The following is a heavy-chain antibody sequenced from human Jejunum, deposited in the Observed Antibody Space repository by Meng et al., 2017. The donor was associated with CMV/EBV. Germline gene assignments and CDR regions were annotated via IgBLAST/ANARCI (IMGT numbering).Heavy chain of an antibody. Sequence: SGCPVINPYVGWVRQAPGKGLEWVSVTYTGGTTCCADSVKGRFTVSRDSLNNTLSLQMNSLRAEDTAFYYCARHLYSFGVVTAIDYWGQGTLVTVSS. CDR1: GCPVINPY. V-gene: IGHV3-53*01. CDR2: TYTGGTT. D-gene: IGHD3-3*01. CDR3: ARHLYSFGVVTAIDY. J-gene: IGHJ4*02.